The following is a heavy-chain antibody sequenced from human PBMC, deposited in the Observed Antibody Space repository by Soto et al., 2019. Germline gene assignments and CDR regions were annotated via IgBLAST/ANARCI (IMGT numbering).Heavy chain of an antibody. CDR1: GFTFSTYN. J-gene: IGHJ3*02. V-gene: IGHV3-21*04. CDR3: ARGRSLDM. CDR2: ISTFGSYI. Sequence: GGSLRLSCAASGFTFSTYNMNWVRQAPGKGLEWVSSISTFGSYIYYADSVKGRFTFSRDNAKNSLSLEMNSLRDEDTAVYYCARGRSLDMWGQGTMVTVSS.